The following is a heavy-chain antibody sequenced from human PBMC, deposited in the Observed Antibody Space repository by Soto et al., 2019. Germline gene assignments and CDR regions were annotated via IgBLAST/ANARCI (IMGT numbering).Heavy chain of an antibody. J-gene: IGHJ6*02. CDR1: GYTFTSYD. V-gene: IGHV1-8*01. CDR2: MNPNSGNT. CDR3: ARAGDSGYDYGEGGYYGMDV. Sequence: QVQLVQSGAEVKKPGASVKVSYKASGYTFTSYDINWVRQATGQGLEWMGWMNPNSGNTGYAQKFQGRVIMTRNTSISTAYMELSSLRSEDTAVYYCARAGDSGYDYGEGGYYGMDVWGQGTTVTVSS. D-gene: IGHD5-12*01.